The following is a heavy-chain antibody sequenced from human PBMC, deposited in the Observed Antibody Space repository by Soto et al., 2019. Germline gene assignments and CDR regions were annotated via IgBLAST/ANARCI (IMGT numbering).Heavy chain of an antibody. J-gene: IGHJ4*02. CDR1: GFTFSSYA. V-gene: IGHV3-23*01. Sequence: GGSLRLSCAASGFTFSSYAMSWVRQAPGEGLEWVSAISDSGGSTYYADSVKGRFTISRDNSKNTLYLQMYSLRAEDTAVYYCAKEKHQLDGYFAYWGQGTLVTVSS. CDR2: ISDSGGST. CDR3: AKEKHQLDGYFAY. D-gene: IGHD6-13*01.